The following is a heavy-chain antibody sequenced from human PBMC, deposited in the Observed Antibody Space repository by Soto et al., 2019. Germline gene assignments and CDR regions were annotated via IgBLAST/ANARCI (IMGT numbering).Heavy chain of an antibody. D-gene: IGHD5-18*01. CDR1: GGSISSGSYY. J-gene: IGHJ4*02. Sequence: QVQLQESGPGLVKPSQTLSLTCTVSGGSISSGSYYWSWIRQYPGKGLEWIGYIYYSGTTYYNPSLEIRVTMSVDTSKNQFSLKLTSVTAADTAMYFCARDSSDTPLDYWGQGTLVTVSS. V-gene: IGHV4-31*03. CDR2: IYYSGTT. CDR3: ARDSSDTPLDY.